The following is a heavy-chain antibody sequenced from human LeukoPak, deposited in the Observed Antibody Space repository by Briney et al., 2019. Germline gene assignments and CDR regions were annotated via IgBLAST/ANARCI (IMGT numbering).Heavy chain of an antibody. CDR2: IYHSEGT. CDR1: GYSISSGYY. V-gene: IGHV4-38-2*02. D-gene: IGHD3-16*01. J-gene: IGHJ4*02. CDR3: ARDSAKLGYFDY. Sequence: SETLSLTCTVSGYSISSGYYWGWIRQPPGKGLEWIGSIYHSEGTYYNPSLKSRVTISVDTSKNQFSLKLSSVTAADTAVYYCARDSAKLGYFDYWGQGTLVTVSS.